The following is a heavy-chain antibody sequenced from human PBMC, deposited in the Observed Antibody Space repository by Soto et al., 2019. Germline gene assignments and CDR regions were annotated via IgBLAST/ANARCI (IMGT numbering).Heavy chain of an antibody. CDR1: GGSISSGGYY. CDR2: IYYSGST. D-gene: IGHD3-3*01. V-gene: IGHV4-31*03. J-gene: IGHJ6*02. Sequence: PSETLSLTCTVSGGSISSGGYYWSWIRQHPGKGLEWIGYIYYSGSTYYNPSLKSRVTISVDTSKNQFSLKLSSVTAADTAVYYCARDTGYYDFWSGYLAHEPSTYGMDVWGQGTTVTVSS. CDR3: ARDTGYYDFWSGYLAHEPSTYGMDV.